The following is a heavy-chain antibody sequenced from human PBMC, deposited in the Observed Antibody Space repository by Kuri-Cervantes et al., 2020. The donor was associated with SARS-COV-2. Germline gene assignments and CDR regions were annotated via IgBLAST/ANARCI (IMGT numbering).Heavy chain of an antibody. CDR2: IYHSGST. D-gene: IGHD3-16*01. Sequence: SETLSLPCTVSGYSISSGYYWGWIRQPPGKGLEWIGSIYHSGSTYYNPSLKSRVTISVDTSKNQFSLKLSSVTAADTAVYYCARVRLCFDYWGQGTLVTVSS. CDR3: ARVRLCFDY. V-gene: IGHV4-38-2*02. J-gene: IGHJ4*02. CDR1: GYSISSGYY.